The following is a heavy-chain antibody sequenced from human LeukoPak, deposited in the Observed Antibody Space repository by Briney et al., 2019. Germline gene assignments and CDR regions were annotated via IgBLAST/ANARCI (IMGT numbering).Heavy chain of an antibody. Sequence: ASVKVSCTASGYTFTGYYMHWVRQAPGQGLEWMGWINPNSGGTNYAQKFQGRVTMTRDTSISTAYMELSRLRSDDTAVYYCAREPYCSSTSCYDWFDPWGQGTLVTVPS. J-gene: IGHJ5*02. V-gene: IGHV1-2*02. CDR2: INPNSGGT. D-gene: IGHD2-2*01. CDR1: GYTFTGYY. CDR3: AREPYCSSTSCYDWFDP.